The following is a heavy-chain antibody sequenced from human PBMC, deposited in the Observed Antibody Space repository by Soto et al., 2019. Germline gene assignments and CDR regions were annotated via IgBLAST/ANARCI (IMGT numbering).Heavy chain of an antibody. J-gene: IGHJ4*02. CDR2: ISWNSGSI. V-gene: IGHV3-9*01. Sequence: GGSLRLSCAASGFTFSSSAMSWVRQAPGKGLEWVSGISWNSGSIGYADSVKGRFTISRDNAKNSLYLQMNSLRAEDTALYYCAKDSNAGYDFWSGYYVGGQGTLVTLSS. D-gene: IGHD3-3*01. CDR3: AKDSNAGYDFWSGYYV. CDR1: GFTFSSSA.